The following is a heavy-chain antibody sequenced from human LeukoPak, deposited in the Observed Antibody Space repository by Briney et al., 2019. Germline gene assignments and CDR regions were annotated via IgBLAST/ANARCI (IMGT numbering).Heavy chain of an antibody. CDR2: ISSSSSSI. CDR1: GFTFSSYS. Sequence: GGSLRLSCAASGFTFSSYSMHWVRQAPGKGLECVSSISSSSSSIYYADSVKGRFTISRDDAKNSLYLQMNSLRAEDTAVYYCARTATDTGEFDYWGQGTLVTVSS. J-gene: IGHJ4*02. CDR3: ARTATDTGEFDY. D-gene: IGHD6-13*01. V-gene: IGHV3-21*01.